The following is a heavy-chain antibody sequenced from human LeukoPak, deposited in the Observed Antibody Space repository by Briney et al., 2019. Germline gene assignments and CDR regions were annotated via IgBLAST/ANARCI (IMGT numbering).Heavy chain of an antibody. D-gene: IGHD3-10*01. CDR3: AKDIITMVRGVIKGYYYYYGMDV. V-gene: IGHV3-30*18. CDR1: GFTFSSYG. CDR2: ISYDGSNK. Sequence: GRSLRLSCAASGFTFSSYGMHWVRQAPGKGLEWVAVISYDGSNKYYADSVKGRFTISRDNSKNTLYLQMNSLRAEDTAVYYCAKDIITMVRGVIKGYYYYYGMDVWGQGTTVTVSS. J-gene: IGHJ6*02.